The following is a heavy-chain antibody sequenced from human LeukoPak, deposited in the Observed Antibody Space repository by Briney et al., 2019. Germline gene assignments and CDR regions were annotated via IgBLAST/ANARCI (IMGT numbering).Heavy chain of an antibody. J-gene: IGHJ4*02. D-gene: IGHD3-22*01. V-gene: IGHV3-21*01. Sequence: GGSLRLSCAASGFTFSSYSMNWVRQAPGKGLEGVSSISSSSSYIYYADSVKGRFTISRDNAKNSLYLQMNSLRAVDTAVYYCAGAPYDSSGYYYYWGQGTLVTVSS. CDR3: AGAPYDSSGYYYY. CDR2: ISSSSSYI. CDR1: GFTFSSYS.